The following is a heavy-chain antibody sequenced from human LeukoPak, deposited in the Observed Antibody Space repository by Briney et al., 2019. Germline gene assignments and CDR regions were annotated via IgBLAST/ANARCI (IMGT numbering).Heavy chain of an antibody. D-gene: IGHD3-10*01. CDR1: GFTFSDYY. CDR3: ARRGRSMVRGVITTKYYFVY. J-gene: IGHJ4*01. V-gene: IGHV3-11*06. CDR2: ISSSSSYT. Sequence: GGSPRLSCAASGFTFSDYYMSWIRQAPGKGLEWVSYISSSSSYTNYADSVKGRFTIFRDNAKNSLYLQMNSLRAEDTAVYYCARRGRSMVRGVITTKYYFVYCGHCTPFTVSS.